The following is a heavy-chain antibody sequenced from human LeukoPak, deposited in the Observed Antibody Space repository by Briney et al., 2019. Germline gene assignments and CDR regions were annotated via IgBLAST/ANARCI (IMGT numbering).Heavy chain of an antibody. V-gene: IGHV4-30-2*01. CDR1: GGSISSGGYS. D-gene: IGHD3-22*01. CDR2: IYHGGST. Sequence: PSETLSLTCAVSGGSISSGGYSWSWIRQPPGKGLEWIGYIYHGGSTYYNPSLKSRVTISVDRSKNQFSLKLSSVTAADTAVYYCARQMRDYYDSSGYHPDAFDIWGQGTMVTVSS. CDR3: ARQMRDYYDSSGYHPDAFDI. J-gene: IGHJ3*02.